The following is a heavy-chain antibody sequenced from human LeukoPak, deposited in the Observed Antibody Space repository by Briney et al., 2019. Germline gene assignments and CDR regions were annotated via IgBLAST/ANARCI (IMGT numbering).Heavy chain of an antibody. Sequence: ASVTVSCKASGYTFTSYDINWVRQASGQGLEWMGWMNPNSGNTAYAQKFQGRVTMTRDTSINTAYMELSSLRSEDTAVYYCARGLRGYSYGQLYHFDYWGQGTLVTVSS. CDR3: ARGLRGYSYGQLYHFDY. CDR1: GYTFTSYD. D-gene: IGHD5-18*01. V-gene: IGHV1-8*01. CDR2: MNPNSGNT. J-gene: IGHJ4*02.